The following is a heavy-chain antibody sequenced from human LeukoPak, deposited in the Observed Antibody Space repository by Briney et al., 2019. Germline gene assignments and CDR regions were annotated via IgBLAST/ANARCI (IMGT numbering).Heavy chain of an antibody. J-gene: IGHJ6*03. D-gene: IGHD3-10*01. CDR2: IYSSGSA. V-gene: IGHV4-4*07. CDR1: GDSITSNY. CDR3: ARVFDSGSQAYFYYMDV. Sequence: SETLSLTCTVSGDSITSNYWSWVRQPAGKGLEWIGRIYSSGSANYNPSLKSRVTMSVDTSKNQFSLKVSSVTAADTAVYYCARVFDSGSQAYFYYMDVWGKGTTVTIFS.